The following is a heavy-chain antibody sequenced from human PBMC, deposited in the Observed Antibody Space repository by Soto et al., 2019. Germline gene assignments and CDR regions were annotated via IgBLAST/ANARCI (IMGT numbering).Heavy chain of an antibody. CDR3: ATYCSVSNCPRPWT. Sequence: QVQLVQSGAEVKKPGASVKVSCKASGYSFITYYLHWVRQAPGQGLEWMAIINPSGGSTTYAQKFQGRVTLTRDTSTSTVYLELSSLKSDDTAVYYCATYCSVSNCPRPWTWGQGTLVTVSS. D-gene: IGHD2-15*01. CDR2: INPSGGST. V-gene: IGHV1-46*03. CDR1: GYSFITYY. J-gene: IGHJ3*01.